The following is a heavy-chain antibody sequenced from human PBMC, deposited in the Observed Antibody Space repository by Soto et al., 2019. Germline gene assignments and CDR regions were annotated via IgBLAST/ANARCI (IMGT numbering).Heavy chain of an antibody. CDR1: GGSISSTNW. CDR3: ALDSSSSHGGLYYYAMDV. D-gene: IGHD6-6*01. CDR2: IYHSGST. J-gene: IGHJ6*02. Sequence: SDTLSLTCAVSGGSISSTNWWGWVRQPPGKGLEWIGEIYHSGSTNYTPSLKSRVTISVDKSKNQFSLKLSSVTAADTAVYYCALDSSSSHGGLYYYAMDVWGQGTTVT. V-gene: IGHV4-4*02.